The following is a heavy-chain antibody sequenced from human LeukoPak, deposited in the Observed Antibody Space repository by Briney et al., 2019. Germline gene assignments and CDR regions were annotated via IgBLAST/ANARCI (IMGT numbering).Heavy chain of an antibody. J-gene: IGHJ4*02. D-gene: IGHD2-2*02. V-gene: IGHV1-18*01. CDR2: ISTYDGNA. CDR1: GYTFTTYG. Sequence: ASVMVSCKASGYTFTTYGISWVRQAPGQGLEWMGWISTYDGNANYAQHLQGKVTMTKDTSAGTVYMEPRSLRSDDTAVYYCELYGDFDYWGQGTLVTVSS. CDR3: ELYGDFDY.